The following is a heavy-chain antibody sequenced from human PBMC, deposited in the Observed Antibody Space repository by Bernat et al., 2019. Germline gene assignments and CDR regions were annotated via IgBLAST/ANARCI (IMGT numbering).Heavy chain of an antibody. D-gene: IGHD4-17*01. CDR2: ISYDGSNK. Sequence: VQLVESGGGVVQPGRSLRLSCAASGITFSSYAMHWVRRAPGKGLEWVAVISYDGSNKYYADSVKVRFTLYRDNSKNTLYLQMNSLGAEDTAVYYCAGSTTVTAYWGQGTLVTVSS. CDR1: GITFSSYA. V-gene: IGHV3-30-3*01. J-gene: IGHJ4*02. CDR3: AGSTTVTAY.